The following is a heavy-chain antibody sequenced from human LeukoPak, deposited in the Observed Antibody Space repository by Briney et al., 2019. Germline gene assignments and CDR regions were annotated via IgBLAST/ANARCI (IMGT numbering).Heavy chain of an antibody. Sequence: SETLSLTCAVYGGSFSGYYWSWIRQPPGKGLEWIGEINHSGSTNYNPSLKSRVTISVDTSKNQFSLKLSSVTAADTAVYYCARDSYDILTGYYGMDVWGQGTTVTVSS. CDR1: GGSFSGYY. V-gene: IGHV4-34*01. CDR3: ARDSYDILTGYYGMDV. CDR2: INHSGST. J-gene: IGHJ6*02. D-gene: IGHD3-9*01.